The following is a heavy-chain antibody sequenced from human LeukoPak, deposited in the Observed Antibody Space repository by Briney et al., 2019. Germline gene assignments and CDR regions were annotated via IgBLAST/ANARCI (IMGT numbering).Heavy chain of an antibody. D-gene: IGHD3-22*01. V-gene: IGHV3-23*01. Sequence: GSLRLSCAASGFTFTSYAMSWVRQAPGKGLEWVSTISGSGGSTYYADSVKGRFTISRDNSKNTLYLQMNSLRAEDTAVYYCAKGPYYDSSGYSLRYYYMDVWGKGTTVTVSS. J-gene: IGHJ6*03. CDR1: GFTFTSYA. CDR3: AKGPYYDSSGYSLRYYYMDV. CDR2: ISGSGGST.